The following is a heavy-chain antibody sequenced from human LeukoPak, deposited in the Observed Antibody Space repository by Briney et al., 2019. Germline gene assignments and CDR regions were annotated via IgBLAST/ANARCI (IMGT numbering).Heavy chain of an antibody. CDR1: GGSIRSISYD. CDR3: ASDGYYDSSGYLDY. V-gene: IGHV4-39*01. CDR2: IYHSGST. Sequence: SETLSLNCSVSGGSIRSISYDWGWIRQPPGKGLGWVGSIYHSGSTYYNPSLKSRVTISVDTSKNQFSLKLSSVTAADTAVYYCASDGYYDSSGYLDYWGQGTLVTVSS. D-gene: IGHD3-22*01. J-gene: IGHJ4*02.